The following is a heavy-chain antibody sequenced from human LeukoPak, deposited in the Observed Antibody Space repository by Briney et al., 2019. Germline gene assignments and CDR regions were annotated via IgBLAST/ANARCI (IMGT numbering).Heavy chain of an antibody. CDR2: ISYSGST. CDR3: ARDKGWGSGLDY. J-gene: IGHJ4*02. D-gene: IGHD3-10*01. Sequence: SQTLSLTCTVSGVSISSGASYWTWVRQHPGKGLERIGYISYSGSTYYNPSLKSRVTMSLDTSKNQFSLKLSSVTAADTAVYYCARDKGWGSGLDYWGQGTLVTVSS. CDR1: GVSISSGASY. V-gene: IGHV4-31*03.